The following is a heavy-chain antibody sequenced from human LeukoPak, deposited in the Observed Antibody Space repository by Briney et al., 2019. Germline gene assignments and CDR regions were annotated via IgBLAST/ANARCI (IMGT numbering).Heavy chain of an antibody. D-gene: IGHD2-8*02. CDR3: VRDQIYCTGGYCYFDY. CDR1: GFTFSTYW. Sequence: GGSLRISCAASGFTFSTYWMHWVRQVPGKGLVWVSRISGDGSSISYADSVKGRFTISRDNAKNTLYLQLNSLGAEDTAVYYCVRDQIYCTGGYCYFDYWGQGTLVTVSS. V-gene: IGHV3-74*01. CDR2: ISGDGSSI. J-gene: IGHJ4*02.